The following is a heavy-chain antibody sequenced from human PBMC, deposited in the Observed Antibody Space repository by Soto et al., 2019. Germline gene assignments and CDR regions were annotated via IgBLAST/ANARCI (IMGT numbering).Heavy chain of an antibody. Sequence: QLQLQESGSGLVKPSQTLSLTCAVSGGSISSGGYSWSWIRQPPGKGLGWIGYIYQSGSTYYNPSLTSRVTISVHRSKHQFSLKLSSVPAADTAVYSCARAGGLGAVAADYWGRGTLVTVSS. CDR2: IYQSGST. CDR3: ARAGGLGAVAADY. V-gene: IGHV4-30-2*01. CDR1: GGSISSGGYS. D-gene: IGHD6-19*01. J-gene: IGHJ4*02.